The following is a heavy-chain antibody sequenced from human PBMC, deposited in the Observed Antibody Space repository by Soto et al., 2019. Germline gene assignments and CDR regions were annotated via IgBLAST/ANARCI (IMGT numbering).Heavy chain of an antibody. V-gene: IGHV3-33*01. J-gene: IGHJ3*01. CDR3: ARDRGSGGSCYFH. CDR2: IWYDGSNK. CDR1: GFTFSSYG. Sequence: PGGSLRLSCAASGFTFSSYGMHWVRQAPGKGLEWVAVIWYDGSNKYYADSVKGRFTISRDNSKNTLYLQMNSLRAEDTAVYYCARDRGSGGSCYFHWGQGTMVTVSS. D-gene: IGHD2-15*01.